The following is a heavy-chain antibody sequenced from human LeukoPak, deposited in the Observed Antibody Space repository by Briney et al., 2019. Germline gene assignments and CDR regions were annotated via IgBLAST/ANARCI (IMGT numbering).Heavy chain of an antibody. Sequence: SETLSLTCAVYGGSFSGYYWSWIRQPPGKELEWIGEINHSGSTNYNPSLKSRVTISVDTSKNQFSLKLSSVTAADTAVYYCARGRLVVDYWGQGTLVIVSS. CDR2: INHSGST. CDR1: GGSFSGYY. D-gene: IGHD2-2*01. J-gene: IGHJ4*02. V-gene: IGHV4-34*01. CDR3: ARGRLVVDY.